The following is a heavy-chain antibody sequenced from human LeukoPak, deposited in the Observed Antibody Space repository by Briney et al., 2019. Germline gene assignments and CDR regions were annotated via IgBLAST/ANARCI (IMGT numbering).Heavy chain of an antibody. D-gene: IGHD3-9*01. V-gene: IGHV3-30*18. J-gene: IGHJ1*01. CDR2: ISYDGSNK. Sequence: GGSLRLSCAASGFTFSSYGMHWVRQAPGKGLEWVAVISYDGSNKYYADSVKGRFTISRDNSKNTLYLQMNSLRAEDTAVYYCAKWFHLRYFDWPSPPDFQHWGQGTLVTVSS. CDR3: AKWFHLRYFDWPSPPDFQH. CDR1: GFTFSSYG.